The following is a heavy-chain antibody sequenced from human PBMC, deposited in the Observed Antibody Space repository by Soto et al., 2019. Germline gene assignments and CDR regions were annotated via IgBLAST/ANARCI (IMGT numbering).Heavy chain of an antibody. J-gene: IGHJ4*02. CDR2: IYCSGST. CDR1: GGSISSGGYY. Sequence: SETLSLTCTVSGGSISSGGYYWSWIPQHPGKGLEWIGFIYCSGSTYYNPSLKSRVTISVDTSKNQFSLKMSSVTAADTAVYYCATASVVTLIYWGQGTLVTVSS. D-gene: IGHD4-4*01. CDR3: ATASVVTLIY. V-gene: IGHV4-31*03.